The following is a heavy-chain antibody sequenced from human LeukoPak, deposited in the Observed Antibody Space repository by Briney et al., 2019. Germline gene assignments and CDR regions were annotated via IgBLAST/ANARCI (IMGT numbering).Heavy chain of an antibody. CDR3: AKDPRAMGRYFFDD. Sequence: GGSLRLSCVASGFTFNTYAMSWVRQRPGQGPEWVSMIGSSGDTTDYAESVKDRFTISRDNAKNTLYLQLESPRGEDTAIYYCAKDPRAMGRYFFDDWGQGTLVTVSS. CDR2: IGSSGDTT. D-gene: IGHD3-16*01. J-gene: IGHJ4*01. V-gene: IGHV3-23*01. CDR1: GFTFNTYA.